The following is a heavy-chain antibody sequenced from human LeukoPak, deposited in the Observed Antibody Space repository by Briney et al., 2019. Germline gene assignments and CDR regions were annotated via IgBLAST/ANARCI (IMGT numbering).Heavy chain of an antibody. CDR2: IKQDGSGK. J-gene: IGHJ4*02. Sequence: WVRQAPGKGLEWVANIKQDGSGKYYVDSVKGRFTISRDNAKNSLYLQMNSLRAEDTAVYYCARDVGYFDYWGQGTLVTVSS. D-gene: IGHD3-10*01. V-gene: IGHV3-7*01. CDR3: ARDVGYFDY.